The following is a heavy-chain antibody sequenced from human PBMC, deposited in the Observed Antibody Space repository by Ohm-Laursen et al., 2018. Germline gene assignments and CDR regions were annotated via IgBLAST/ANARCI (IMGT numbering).Heavy chain of an antibody. V-gene: IGHV3-48*03. D-gene: IGHD3-3*01. Sequence: SLRLSCAASGFTFSSYEMNWVRQAPGKGLEWVSHISGSGSTIYNADSVKGRFTISRDNSKNTLYLQMNSLRAEDTAVYYCAKGDYDFWSGYPFDYWGQGTLVTVSS. J-gene: IGHJ4*02. CDR1: GFTFSSYE. CDR3: AKGDYDFWSGYPFDY. CDR2: ISGSGSTI.